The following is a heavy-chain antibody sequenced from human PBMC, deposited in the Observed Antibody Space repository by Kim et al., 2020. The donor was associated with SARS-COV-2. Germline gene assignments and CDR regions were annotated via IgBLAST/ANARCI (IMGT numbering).Heavy chain of an antibody. D-gene: IGHD2-2*02. V-gene: IGHV4-34*01. J-gene: IGHJ4*02. Sequence: SETLSLTCAVSNGSLNDDSWSWLRQTPGKGLEWIGELNRVGGTNYNPSLKSRVTISVDTSKNHFSLELKSVTAADTSVYFCAKAKRRIYPPYYFDLWGQGTLVTVSS. CDR1: NGSLNDDS. CDR3: AKAKRRIYPPYYFDL. CDR2: LNRVGGT.